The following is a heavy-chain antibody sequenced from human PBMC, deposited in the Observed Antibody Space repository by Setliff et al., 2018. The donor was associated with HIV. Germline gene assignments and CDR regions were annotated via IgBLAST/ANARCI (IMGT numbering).Heavy chain of an antibody. CDR3: ARDVIVYFDRGDSPAY. J-gene: IGHJ4*02. D-gene: IGHD4-17*01. CDR2: INPSRGSI. CDR1: GYTFTSYY. Sequence: GSVKVSCKASGYTFTSYYIHWVRQARGHGLEWMGSINPSRGSITYAQRFQGRVTMTRDTSTTTVYMELSSLRPEDTAVYYCARDVIVYFDRGDSPAYWGQGTLVTVSS. V-gene: IGHV1-46*01.